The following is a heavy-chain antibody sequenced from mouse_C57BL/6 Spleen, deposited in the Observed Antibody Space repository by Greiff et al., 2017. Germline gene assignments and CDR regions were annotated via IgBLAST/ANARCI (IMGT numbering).Heavy chain of an antibody. D-gene: IGHD2-5*01. CDR2: IDPSDSYT. CDR3: ACYSNSPYAMDY. Sequence: QVQLQQPGAELVKPGASVKLSCKASGYTFTSYWMQWVKQRPGQGLEWIGEIDPSDSYTNYNQKFKGKATLTVDTSSSTAYMQLSSLTSEDSAVYYCACYSNSPYAMDYWGQGTSVTVSS. J-gene: IGHJ4*01. CDR1: GYTFTSYW. V-gene: IGHV1-50*01.